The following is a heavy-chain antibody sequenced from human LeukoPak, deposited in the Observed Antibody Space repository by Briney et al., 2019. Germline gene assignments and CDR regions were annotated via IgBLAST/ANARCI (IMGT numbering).Heavy chain of an antibody. J-gene: IGHJ4*02. CDR1: GLTFSTYA. Sequence: GSLRLSCAASGLTFSTYAMSWVRQAPGKGLEWVSTISGNGGATYYADSVKGRFTLSRDNSESTLYLQMNSLRADDTAVYYCARDLPVGDYFDYWGQGTLVTVSS. D-gene: IGHD2-8*02. V-gene: IGHV3-23*01. CDR3: ARDLPVGDYFDY. CDR2: ISGNGGAT.